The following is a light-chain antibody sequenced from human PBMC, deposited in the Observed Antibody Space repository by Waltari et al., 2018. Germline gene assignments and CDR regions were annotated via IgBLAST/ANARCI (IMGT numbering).Light chain of an antibody. J-gene: IGKJ2*01. Sequence: DIVMTQSPDSLAVSLGERATINCKSTENLFYSVKNRTYLAWYQQKPGQPPKLLTHWASLRESAVPDRFSGSGSTTEFSLTINHLQADDVAVYFCQQCYSSPYTFGRGTKLEIK. CDR2: WAS. V-gene: IGKV4-1*01. CDR3: QQCYSSPYT. CDR1: ENLFYSVKNRTY.